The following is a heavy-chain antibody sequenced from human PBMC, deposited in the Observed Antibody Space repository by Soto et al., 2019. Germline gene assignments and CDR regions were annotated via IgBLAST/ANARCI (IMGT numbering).Heavy chain of an antibody. CDR2: VNAGNDNT. CDR1: GYTFTNNV. J-gene: IGHJ4*02. D-gene: IGHD5-18*01. Sequence: QVHLVQSGAEVKKPGASVKVSCRTSGYTFTNNVIHWVRQAPGQRLEWIGWVNAGNDNTKWSREFQGRLTITKDTSATTAYMELSSLTPEDTAIYFCAREVPYGYSRFDYWGQGTLVTVSS. V-gene: IGHV1-3*01. CDR3: AREVPYGYSRFDY.